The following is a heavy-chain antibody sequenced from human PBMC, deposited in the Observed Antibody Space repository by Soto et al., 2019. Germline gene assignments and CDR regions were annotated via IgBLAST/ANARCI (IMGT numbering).Heavy chain of an antibody. CDR1: GGSISSYY. J-gene: IGHJ4*02. D-gene: IGHD4-17*01. CDR3: ARLNYGDKRRVDY. V-gene: IGHV4-59*01. Sequence: PSETLSLTCTVSGGSISSYYWSWIRQPPGKGLEWIGYIYYSGSTNYNPSPKSRVTISVDTSKNQFSLKLSSVTAADTAVYYCARLNYGDKRRVDYWGQGTLVTVSS. CDR2: IYYSGST.